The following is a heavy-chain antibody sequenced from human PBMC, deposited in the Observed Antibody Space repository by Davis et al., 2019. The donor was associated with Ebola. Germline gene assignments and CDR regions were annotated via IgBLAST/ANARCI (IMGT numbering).Heavy chain of an antibody. J-gene: IGHJ4*02. D-gene: IGHD6-19*01. CDR2: IKQDGSEK. CDR3: ARNPSYSSGWYIDY. V-gene: IGHV3-7*03. CDR1: GFTFSSYW. Sequence: GESLKISCAASGFTFSSYWMSWVRQAPGKGLEWVANIKQDGSEKYYVDSVKGRFTISRDNAKNSLYLQMNSLRAEDTAVYYCARNPSYSSGWYIDYWGQGTLVTVSS.